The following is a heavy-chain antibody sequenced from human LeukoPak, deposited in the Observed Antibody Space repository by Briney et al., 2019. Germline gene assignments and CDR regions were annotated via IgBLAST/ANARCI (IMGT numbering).Heavy chain of an antibody. D-gene: IGHD6-13*01. V-gene: IGHV1-24*01. CDR2: FDPEDGET. J-gene: IGHJ5*02. Sequence: ASVKVSCKVSGYTLTELSMHWVRQAPGKGLEWMGGFDPEDGETIYAQKFQGRVTITRNTSISTAYMELSSLRSEDTAVYYCAREVRPGIAAAGGWFDPWGQGTLVTVSS. CDR1: GYTLTELS. CDR3: AREVRPGIAAAGGWFDP.